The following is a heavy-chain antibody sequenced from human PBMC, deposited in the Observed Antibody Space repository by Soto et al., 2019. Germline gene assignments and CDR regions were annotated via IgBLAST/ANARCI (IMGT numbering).Heavy chain of an antibody. CDR1: GGTFSSYT. CDR3: ARSRASGSYETIGWFDP. J-gene: IGHJ5*02. V-gene: IGHV1-69*02. D-gene: IGHD1-26*01. CDR2: IIPIHGIA. Sequence: SVKVSCKASGGTFSSYTISWVRQAPGQGLEWMGRIIPIHGIANYAQKLQGRVTMTADTSTSTAYMELSSLRSDDTAVYYCARSRASGSYETIGWFDPWGQGTLVTVSS.